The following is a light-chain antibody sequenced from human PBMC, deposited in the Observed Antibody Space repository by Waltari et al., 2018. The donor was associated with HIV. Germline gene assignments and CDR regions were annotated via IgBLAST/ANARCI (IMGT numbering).Light chain of an antibody. Sequence: QSALTQPPSASGSPGQSVTISCTGTSSDVGGYNYVSWYQQHPGKAPKLMIYEVSKRPPGVPDRFSGSKSGNTASLTVSVLQAEDEADYYCSSYAGSNDFGVFGGGTKLTVL. J-gene: IGLJ2*01. CDR1: SSDVGGYNY. CDR2: EVS. V-gene: IGLV2-8*01. CDR3: SSYAGSNDFGV.